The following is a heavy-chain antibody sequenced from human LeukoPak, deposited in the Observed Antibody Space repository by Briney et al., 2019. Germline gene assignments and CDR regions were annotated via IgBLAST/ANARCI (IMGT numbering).Heavy chain of an antibody. CDR2: INPNSGGT. D-gene: IGHD6-6*01. V-gene: IGHV1-2*02. J-gene: IGHJ4*02. CDR1: GYTFTGYY. CDR3: AVTDEYSSSSAERNFDY. Sequence: ASVKVSCKASGYTFTGYYMHWVRQAPGQGLEWMGWINPNSGGTNYAQKFQGRVTMIRDTSISTAYMELSRLRSDDTAVYYCAVTDEYSSSSAERNFDYWGQGTLVTVSS.